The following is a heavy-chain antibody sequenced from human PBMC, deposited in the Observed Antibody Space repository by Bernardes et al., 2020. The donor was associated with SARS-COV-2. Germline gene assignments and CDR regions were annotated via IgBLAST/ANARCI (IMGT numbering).Heavy chain of an antibody. J-gene: IGHJ4*02. CDR3: ARHSSGDDFWSGFHSFYDY. V-gene: IGHV5-51*01. Sequence: GESLKISCKGSGHSFTSNWIGWVRQKPGKGLEWMGIIYFDDSDTRYSPSFQGQVTMSVDKSISTAYLQWSSLEASDTATYYCARHSSGDDFWSGFHSFYDYWGQGTLVTVSS. CDR2: IYFDDSDT. CDR1: GHSFTSNW. D-gene: IGHD3-3*01.